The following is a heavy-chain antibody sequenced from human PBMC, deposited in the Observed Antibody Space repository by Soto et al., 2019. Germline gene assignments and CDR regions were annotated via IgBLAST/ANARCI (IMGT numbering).Heavy chain of an antibody. CDR2: INAGNGNT. V-gene: IGHV1-3*01. D-gene: IGHD6-19*01. CDR1: GYTFSSYA. Sequence: ASVKVSCKASGYTFSSYAMQWVRQAPGQRLEWMGWINAGNGNTKYSQKLQGRVTFTRDTSASTAYMELSSLRFEDTAVYYCARGVYRFSSGWRDPFDIWGQGTMVTVSS. CDR3: ARGVYRFSSGWRDPFDI. J-gene: IGHJ3*02.